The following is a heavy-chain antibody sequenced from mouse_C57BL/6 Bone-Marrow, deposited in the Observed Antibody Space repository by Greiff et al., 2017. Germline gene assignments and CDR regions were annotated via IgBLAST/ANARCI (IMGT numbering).Heavy chain of an antibody. V-gene: IGHV1-69*01. CDR1: GYTSTSYW. D-gene: IGHD2-4*01. CDR2: LDPSDSYT. CDR3: ARYYDYESAMDY. J-gene: IGHJ4*01. Sequence: QVQLQQPGAELVMPGASVKLSCKASGYTSTSYWMHWVKQRPGQGLEWIGELDPSDSYTNYNQKFKGKSTLTVDKSSSTAYMQLSSLTSEDSAVYYCARYYDYESAMDYWGQGTSVTVSS.